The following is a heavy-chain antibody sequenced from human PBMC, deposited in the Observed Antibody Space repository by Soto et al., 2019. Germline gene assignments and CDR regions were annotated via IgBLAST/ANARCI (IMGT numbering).Heavy chain of an antibody. Sequence: LVKVSCTASGGTFSSYAISWVRQAPGQGLEWMGGIIPIFGTANYAQKFQGRVTITADESTSTAYMELSSLRSEDTAVYYCARDSAFYDSSGYLCDYWGQGTLVTVSS. CDR2: IIPIFGTA. V-gene: IGHV1-69*13. J-gene: IGHJ4*02. D-gene: IGHD3-22*01. CDR3: ARDSAFYDSSGYLCDY. CDR1: GGTFSSYA.